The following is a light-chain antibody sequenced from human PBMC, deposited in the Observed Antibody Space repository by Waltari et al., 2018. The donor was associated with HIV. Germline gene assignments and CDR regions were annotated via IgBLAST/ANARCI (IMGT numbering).Light chain of an antibody. V-gene: IGKV3-20*01. Sequence: EIVLTQSPGTLSLSPGEGATLSCRASQSVSNSRLAWYQQRPGQAPRLLIYDASNRPTGIPDRFSGSGSGTDFTLTIARLEPEDFAVYYCQQYAGSPRTFGQGTKVEMK. CDR3: QQYAGSPRT. CDR2: DAS. CDR1: QSVSNSR. J-gene: IGKJ2*01.